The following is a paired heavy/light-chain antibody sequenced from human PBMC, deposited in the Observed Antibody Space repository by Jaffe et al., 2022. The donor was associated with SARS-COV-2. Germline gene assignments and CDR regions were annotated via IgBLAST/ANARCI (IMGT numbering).Heavy chain of an antibody. Sequence: EVQLVESGGGLVQPGGSLRLACVASGFTFSSYWMHWVRQAPGKGLVWVSRINTDESGTTYADSVKGRFTISRDNAKNMLFLQMNSLRAEDTAVYYCAREATAGSEIDAFDIWGQGTMVTVSS. CDR2: INTDESGT. CDR1: GFTFSSYW. CDR3: AREATAGSEIDAFDI. J-gene: IGHJ3*02. V-gene: IGHV3-74*01. D-gene: IGHD6-13*01.
Light chain of an antibody. Sequence: DIVMTQSPDSLAVSLGERATINCKSSQSVLYSSDNKNFLAWYQQRPGQPPKLLIYWASTRESGVPDRFSGSGSGTDFTLTISSLQAEDVAVYYCQQYYSSPLTFGPGTKVDIK. CDR2: WAS. J-gene: IGKJ3*01. V-gene: IGKV4-1*01. CDR1: QSVLYSSDNKNF. CDR3: QQYYSSPLT.